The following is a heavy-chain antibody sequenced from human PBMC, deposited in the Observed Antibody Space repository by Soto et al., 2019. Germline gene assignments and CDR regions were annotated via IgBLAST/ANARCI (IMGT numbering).Heavy chain of an antibody. CDR2: ISCDGSSK. J-gene: IGHJ5*02. CDR1: GFTFSSYG. CDR3: AKGSIVGATKDWFDP. V-gene: IGHV3-30*18. D-gene: IGHD1-26*01. Sequence: QVQLVESGGGVVQPGRSLRLSCAASGFTFSSYGMYWVRQAPGKGLEWVAVISCDGSSKYYADSVKGRLTISRDNSENTLYLQMNSLRAEDTAVYYCAKGSIVGATKDWFDPWGQGTLVTVSS.